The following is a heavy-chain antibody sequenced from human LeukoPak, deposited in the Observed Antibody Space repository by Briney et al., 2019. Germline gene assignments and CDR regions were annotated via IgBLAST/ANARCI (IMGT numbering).Heavy chain of an antibody. J-gene: IGHJ6*02. D-gene: IGHD2-15*01. CDR2: ISGDGGGT. CDR3: AKVGVAARIKDYYYGMDV. V-gene: IGHV3-23*01. Sequence: GGSLRLSCVVSEFTFSSYDMSWVRQAPGKGLEWVSSISGDGGGTYYADSVKGRFTISRDNSKNTLYLQINSLRAEDTALYYCAKVGVAARIKDYYYGMDVWGQGTTVTVSS. CDR1: EFTFSSYD.